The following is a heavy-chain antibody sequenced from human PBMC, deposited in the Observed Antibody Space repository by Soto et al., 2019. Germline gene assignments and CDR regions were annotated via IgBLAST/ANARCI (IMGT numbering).Heavy chain of an antibody. J-gene: IGHJ4*02. CDR1: GYTFTKFG. D-gene: IGHD2-2*01. CDR3: ARAYCSSITCFLDY. Sequence: QVQLEQSGAEVKKPGASVKVSCKASGYTFTKFGISWVRQAPGQGLEWMGWISALSGNTHDPQNVQGRVTMTIDTSARTTYMELRSLRSDDTAVYYCARAYCSSITCFLDYWGQGTLVTVSS. CDR2: ISALSGNT. V-gene: IGHV1-18*01.